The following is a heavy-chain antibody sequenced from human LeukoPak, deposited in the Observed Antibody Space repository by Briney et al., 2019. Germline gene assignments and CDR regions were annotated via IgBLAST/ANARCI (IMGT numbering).Heavy chain of an antibody. J-gene: IGHJ4*02. D-gene: IGHD3-10*01. CDR1: GGSISSSNYY. CDR2: IYYSGST. CDR3: ARSRLGSGSYYYDY. V-gene: IGHV4-39*07. Sequence: KPSETLSLTCTVSGGSISSSNYYWGWIRQPPGKGLEWIGSIYYSGSTYYNPSLKSRVTISVDTSKNQFSLKLSSVTAADTAVYYCARSRLGSGSYYYDYWGQGTLVTVSS.